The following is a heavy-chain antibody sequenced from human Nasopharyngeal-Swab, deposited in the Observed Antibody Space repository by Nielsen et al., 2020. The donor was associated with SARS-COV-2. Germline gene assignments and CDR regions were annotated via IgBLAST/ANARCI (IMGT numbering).Heavy chain of an antibody. CDR2: IDWDDDK. J-gene: IGHJ4*02. D-gene: IGHD6-13*01. CDR1: GFSLSTSGMC. Sequence: SGPTLVNPTQTLTLTCTFSGFSLSTSGMCVSWIRQPPGKALEWLALIDWDDDKYYSTSLKTRLTISKDTSKNQVVLTMTNMDPVDTATYYCARIRGSSSWYDYFDYWGQGTLVTVSS. V-gene: IGHV2-70*01. CDR3: ARIRGSSSWYDYFDY.